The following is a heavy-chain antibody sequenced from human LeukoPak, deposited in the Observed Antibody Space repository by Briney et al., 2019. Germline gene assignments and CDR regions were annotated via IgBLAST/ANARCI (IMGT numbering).Heavy chain of an antibody. CDR2: FDPEDGET. D-gene: IGHD6-13*01. V-gene: IGHV1-24*01. Sequence: ASVKVSCKVSGYTLTELSMHWVRQAPGKGLEWMGGFDPEDGETIYAQKFQGRVTMTEDTSTDTAYMELSSLRSEDTAVYYCATGLMTGYSSSLNDYWGQGTLVTVSS. J-gene: IGHJ4*02. CDR1: GYTLTELS. CDR3: ATGLMTGYSSSLNDY.